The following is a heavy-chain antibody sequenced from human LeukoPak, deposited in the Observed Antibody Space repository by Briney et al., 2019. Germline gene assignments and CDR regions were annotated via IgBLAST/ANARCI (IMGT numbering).Heavy chain of an antibody. CDR3: ARRWGGYSYGLGGFDY. Sequence: SETLSLTCTVSGGSVNSISYYWGWIRHPPGKGLEWIGSIYYSGTISYNPSLKSRVTISIDTSNNHFSLRLSSVTPADTAVYYCARRWGGYSYGLGGFDYWGQGTLVTVSS. CDR1: GGSVNSISYY. CDR2: IYYSGTI. J-gene: IGHJ4*02. V-gene: IGHV4-39*01. D-gene: IGHD5-18*01.